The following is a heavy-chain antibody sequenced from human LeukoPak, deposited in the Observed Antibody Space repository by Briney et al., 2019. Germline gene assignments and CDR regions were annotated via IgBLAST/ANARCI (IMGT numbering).Heavy chain of an antibody. Sequence: PGGSLRLSCAASGFTFNTFNMNWVRRAPGKGLEWVSSNTSGGDYIYYADSVKGRFTTSRDNAKNSLSLQLNSLRVEDTAVYYCARGHYDVLAASYKWTPDYWGQGTLVTVSS. J-gene: IGHJ4*02. CDR2: NTSGGDYI. V-gene: IGHV3-21*01. CDR1: GFTFNTFN. CDR3: ARGHYDVLAASYKWTPDY. D-gene: IGHD3-9*01.